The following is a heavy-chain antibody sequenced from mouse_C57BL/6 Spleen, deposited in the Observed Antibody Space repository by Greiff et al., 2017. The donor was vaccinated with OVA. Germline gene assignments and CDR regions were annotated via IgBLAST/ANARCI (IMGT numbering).Heavy chain of an antibody. CDR2: ISSGSSTI. CDR3: ARKLYYGSSPFDY. D-gene: IGHD1-1*01. J-gene: IGHJ2*01. V-gene: IGHV5-17*01. Sequence: EVQLQESGGGLVKPGGSLKLSCAASGFTFSDYGMHWVRQAPEKGLEWVAYISSGSSTIYYADTVTGRFTISRDNAKNTLFLQMTSLRSEDTAMYYGARKLYYGSSPFDYWGQGTTLTVSS. CDR1: GFTFSDYG.